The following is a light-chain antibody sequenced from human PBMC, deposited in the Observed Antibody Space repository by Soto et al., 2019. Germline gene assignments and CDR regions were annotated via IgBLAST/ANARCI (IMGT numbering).Light chain of an antibody. V-gene: IGKV3-11*01. CDR3: QQRSNWPKT. CDR2: DAS. CDR1: QSVGSK. J-gene: IGKJ2*01. Sequence: EIVMTQSPPTLSVSPGERATLSCRASQSVGSKLAWYQQRPGQAPRLLIYDASNRAAGIPARFSGSGSGTDFTLTISSLEPEDFAVYYCQQRSNWPKTFGQGTKLEI.